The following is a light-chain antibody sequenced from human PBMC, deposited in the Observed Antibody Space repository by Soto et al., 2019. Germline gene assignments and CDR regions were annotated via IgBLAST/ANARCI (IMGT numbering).Light chain of an antibody. CDR2: SNN. CDR3: AAWDDSLNGVV. V-gene: IGLV1-44*01. Sequence: QSVLTQPPSASGTPGQRVTISCSGSSSNIGSNTVKWYQQLPGTAPKLLICSNNQRPSGVPDRFSGSKSGTSASLAISGLQSEDEADYYCAAWDDSLNGVVFGGGTKLTVL. CDR1: SSNIGSNT. J-gene: IGLJ2*01.